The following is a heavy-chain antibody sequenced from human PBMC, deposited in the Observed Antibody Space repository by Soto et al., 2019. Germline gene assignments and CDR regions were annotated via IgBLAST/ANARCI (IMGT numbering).Heavy chain of an antibody. CDR3: ARENYGDLVERYYYYGMDV. D-gene: IGHD4-17*01. J-gene: IGHJ6*02. Sequence: GASVKVSCKASGYTFTSYAMHWVRQAPGQRLEWMGWINAGNGNTKYSQKFQGRVTITRDTSASTAYMELSSLRSEDTAVYYCARENYGDLVERYYYYGMDVWGQGTTVTVSS. CDR2: INAGNGNT. V-gene: IGHV1-3*01. CDR1: GYTFTSYA.